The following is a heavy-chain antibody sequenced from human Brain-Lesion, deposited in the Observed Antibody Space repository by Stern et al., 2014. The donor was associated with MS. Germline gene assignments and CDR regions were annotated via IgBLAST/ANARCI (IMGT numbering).Heavy chain of an antibody. J-gene: IGHJ5*02. CDR3: AGEEDIRYCSGGSCTGNWFDP. D-gene: IGHD2-15*01. CDR1: GGSVSSTSYA. Sequence: VQLVESGPGLVKPSETLSLTCTVAGGSVSSTSYAWAWIRQPPGKGLEWIGTIYYSGNTYYSPSLQSRLTISLDTSKNPFSPQLRSVTAADTAVYYCAGEEDIRYCSGGSCTGNWFDPWGQGTLVTVSS. V-gene: IGHV4-39*01. CDR2: IYYSGNT.